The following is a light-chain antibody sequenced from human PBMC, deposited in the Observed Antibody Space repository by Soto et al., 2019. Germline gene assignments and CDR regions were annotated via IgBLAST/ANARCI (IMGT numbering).Light chain of an antibody. J-gene: IGLJ1*01. V-gene: IGLV2-23*02. CDR3: CSYAGSRYV. Sequence: QSALTQPASVSGSPGQSITISCTGTTSDVGSYNLVSWYQQHPGKAPKLMIYEVSKRPSGVSNRFSGSKSGNTASLTISGFQAEDEADYYCCSYAGSRYVFGTGTKVTVL. CDR1: TSDVGSYNL. CDR2: EVS.